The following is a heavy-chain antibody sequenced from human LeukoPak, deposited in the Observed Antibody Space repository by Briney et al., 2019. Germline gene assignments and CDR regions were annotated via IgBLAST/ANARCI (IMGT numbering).Heavy chain of an antibody. CDR1: GFTFSSHS. V-gene: IGHV3-48*02. CDR3: AREDDDWGPNTLDV. D-gene: IGHD7-27*01. J-gene: IGHJ3*01. CDR2: IDSGSGNI. Sequence: GWALILSCAPSGFTFSSHSMNWVGQAPGKGLEGLSYIDSGSGNIYYRDSVKGRFTISRDNAQDSLYLQMDSLRDEDTAVYYCAREDDDWGPNTLDVWGQGTVVTVSS.